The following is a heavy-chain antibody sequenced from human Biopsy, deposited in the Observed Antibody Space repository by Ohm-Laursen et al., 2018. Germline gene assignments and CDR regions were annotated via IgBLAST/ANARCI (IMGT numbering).Heavy chain of an antibody. Sequence: TQTLTLTFTVSGFSLSHPRVGASWIRQPPGKALEWLGYIDSNDETPYSTPLKSRLTISKDTSKSQVILTMTNMDPVDTATYYCAHYYDLLTKYYYFDYWGQGTLVTVSS. J-gene: IGHJ4*02. D-gene: IGHD3-9*01. V-gene: IGHV2-26*01. CDR3: AHYYDLLTKYYYFDY. CDR1: GFSLSHPRVG. CDR2: IDSNDET.